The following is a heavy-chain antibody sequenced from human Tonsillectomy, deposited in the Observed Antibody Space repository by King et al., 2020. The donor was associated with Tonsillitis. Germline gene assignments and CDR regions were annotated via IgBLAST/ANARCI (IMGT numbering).Heavy chain of an antibody. V-gene: IGHV3-53*01. J-gene: IGHJ3*02. CDR2: IYSGGST. CDR3: AKGASGVTAMADAFDI. D-gene: IGHD2-21*02. Sequence: VQLVESGGGLIQPGGSLRLSCAASGFTVRRNYMSWVRQAPGKGLEWVSVIYSGGSTYYADSVKGRFTISRDNSKNTLYLQMNSLRAEDTAVYYCAKGASGVTAMADAFDIWGQGTMVTVSS. CDR1: GFTVRRNY.